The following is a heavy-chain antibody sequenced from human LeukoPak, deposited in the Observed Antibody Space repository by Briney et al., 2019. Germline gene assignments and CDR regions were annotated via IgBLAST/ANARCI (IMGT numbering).Heavy chain of an antibody. CDR2: IYSSGST. V-gene: IGHV4-39*02. J-gene: IGHJ6*03. CDR3: ARERGAVTRRRSSYYYMDV. CDR1: GGSISSSSYY. Sequence: PSETLSLTCTVSGGSISSSSYYWGWGRQPPGKGLEWIGGIYSSGSTYYNPPLKSRVTISVDTSKNQFSLQLRSVAAADTAVYYCARERGAVTRRRSSYYYMDVWGKGTTVTVSS. D-gene: IGHD4-11*01.